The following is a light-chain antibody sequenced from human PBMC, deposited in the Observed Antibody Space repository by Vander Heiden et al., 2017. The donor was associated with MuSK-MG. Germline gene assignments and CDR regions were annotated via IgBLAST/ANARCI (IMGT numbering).Light chain of an antibody. CDR2: GVS. V-gene: IGKV3-20*01. CDR3: LQYVGSLRT. J-gene: IGKJ1*01. Sequence: EIVLTQSPGTLSLSPGERATLSCRASQSIRSSFLAWYQQKPGQAPRLLIYGVSIRATGIPDRFSGSGSGADFTLTISRLEPEDFAVYYCLQYVGSLRTFGQGTKVEIK. CDR1: QSIRSSF.